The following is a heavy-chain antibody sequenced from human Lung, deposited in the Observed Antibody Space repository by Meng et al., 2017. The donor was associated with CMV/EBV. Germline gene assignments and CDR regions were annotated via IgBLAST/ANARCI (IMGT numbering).Heavy chain of an antibody. D-gene: IGHD2-2*02. CDR2: INPNSGGT. V-gene: IGHV1-2*02. CDR1: GYTFTGYY. J-gene: IGHJ6*02. CDR3: ARGSIVVVPAAINDMDV. Sequence: SXXVSXXASGYTFTGYYMHWVRQAPGQGLEWMGWINPNSGGTNYAQKFQGRVTMTRDTSISTAYMELSRLRSDDTAVYYCARGSIVVVPAAINDMDVWGQGTXVTVSS.